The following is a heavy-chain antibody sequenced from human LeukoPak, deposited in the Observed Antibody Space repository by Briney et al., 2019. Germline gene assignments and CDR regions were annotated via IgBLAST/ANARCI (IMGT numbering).Heavy chain of an antibody. CDR2: ISGSGGST. CDR3: ARGILTGYYKPWYFDL. D-gene: IGHD3-9*01. Sequence: GGSLRLSCAASGFTFSNYGMSWVRQAPGKGLEWVSAISGSGGSTYYADSVKGRFTISRDNAKNSLYLQMNSLRAEDTAVYYCARGILTGYYKPWYFDLWGRGTLVTVSS. V-gene: IGHV3-23*01. J-gene: IGHJ2*01. CDR1: GFTFSNYG.